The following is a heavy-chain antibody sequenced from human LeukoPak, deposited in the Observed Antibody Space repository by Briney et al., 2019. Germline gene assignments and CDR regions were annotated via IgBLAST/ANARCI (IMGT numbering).Heavy chain of an antibody. J-gene: IGHJ5*02. Sequence: GGSLRLSCATSGFTFSTYTMNWVRQAPGKGLEWVSSISSSSYYTYYADSVKGRFTISRDNARSSLYLHMNSLRAEDTAVYYCAREYPPPLVGATDIKWIDPWGQGTLVTVSS. D-gene: IGHD1-26*01. V-gene: IGHV3-21*01. CDR3: AREYPPPLVGATDIKWIDP. CDR2: ISSSSYYT. CDR1: GFTFSTYT.